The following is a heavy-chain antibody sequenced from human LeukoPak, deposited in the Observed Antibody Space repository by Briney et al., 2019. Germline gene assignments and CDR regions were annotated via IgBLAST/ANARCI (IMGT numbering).Heavy chain of an antibody. V-gene: IGHV1-69*13. CDR1: GGTLSNYA. Sequence: ASVKVSCKASGGTLSNYAISWVRQAPGQGLEWLGGIIPILGTANHAQKFQGRVTITADESTSTVYMELSSLRSDDTAVYYCASSDCRITTCYNGHFDYWGQGTLVTVSS. D-gene: IGHD2-2*02. CDR2: IIPILGTA. CDR3: ASSDCRITTCYNGHFDY. J-gene: IGHJ4*02.